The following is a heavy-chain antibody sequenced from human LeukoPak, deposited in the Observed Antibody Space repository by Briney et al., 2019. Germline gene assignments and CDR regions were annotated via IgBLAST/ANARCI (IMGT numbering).Heavy chain of an antibody. CDR2: IYSSGTT. CDR3: ARERVDIAMGFDY. CDR1: GGSIRSHN. Sequence: PSETLSLTCTVSGGSIRSHNWHWIRQPAGKGLEWIGRIYSSGTTNYNASLMSRVTMSLDKSKSQFFLNLTSVTAADTAVYYCARERVDIAMGFDYWGQGSLVIVSS. V-gene: IGHV4-4*07. D-gene: IGHD5-18*01. J-gene: IGHJ4*02.